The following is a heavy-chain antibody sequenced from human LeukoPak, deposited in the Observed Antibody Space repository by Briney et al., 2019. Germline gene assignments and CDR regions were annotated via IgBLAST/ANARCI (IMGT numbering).Heavy chain of an antibody. Sequence: SQTLSLTCTVSGGSISSGGYYWSWIRQHPGKGLEWIGYIYYSGSTYYNPSLKSRVTISVDTSKNQFSLKLSSVTAADTAVYYCARGRTYRSSSWFDPWGQGTLVTVSS. J-gene: IGHJ5*02. CDR1: GGSISSGGYY. CDR3: ARGRTYRSSSWFDP. D-gene: IGHD6-6*01. V-gene: IGHV4-31*03. CDR2: IYYSGST.